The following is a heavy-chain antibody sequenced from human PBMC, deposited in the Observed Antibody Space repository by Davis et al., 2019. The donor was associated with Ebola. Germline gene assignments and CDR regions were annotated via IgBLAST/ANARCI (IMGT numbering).Heavy chain of an antibody. V-gene: IGHV3-53*01. J-gene: IGHJ6*04. D-gene: IGHD4-11*01. CDR1: GFTFSSYW. CDR3: AREPTGNYYYFYGMDV. Sequence: GESLKISCVVSGFTFSSYWMSWVRQAPGKGLEWVSGIYGGDTHYADSVKGRFTIPRDNSKNTLHLQMNSLRVEDTAVYFCAREPTGNYYYFYGMDVWGKGTTVSVSS. CDR2: IYGGDT.